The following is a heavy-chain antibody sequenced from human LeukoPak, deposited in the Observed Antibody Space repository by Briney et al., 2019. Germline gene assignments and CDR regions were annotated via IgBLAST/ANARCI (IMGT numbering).Heavy chain of an antibody. Sequence: GGSLRLSCAASRFTFSNHGMLWVRQAPGKGLEWVAFISIDGSGKYYADSVKGRFTISRDNSVNTLYLQMNSLRPEDTAIYYCANGNYGPVGATTDSWGQGTLVTVSS. CDR3: ANGNYGPVGATTDS. CDR1: RFTFSNHG. J-gene: IGHJ4*02. CDR2: ISIDGSGK. D-gene: IGHD1-26*01. V-gene: IGHV3-30*02.